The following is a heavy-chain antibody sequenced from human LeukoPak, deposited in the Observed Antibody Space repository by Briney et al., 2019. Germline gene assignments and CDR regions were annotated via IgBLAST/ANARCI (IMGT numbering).Heavy chain of an antibody. CDR2: IYPRDSDT. CDR1: GYSFTSYW. V-gene: IGHV5-51*01. J-gene: IGHJ4*02. D-gene: IGHD3-22*01. Sequence: GESLKISCKGSGYSFTSYWIGWVRQIPGKGLEWMGIIYPRDSDTRYSPSFQGQVTISADKSISTAYLQWSSLKASDTAMYYCARLTYYYDSSGYKAFDYWGQGTLVTVSS. CDR3: ARLTYYYDSSGYKAFDY.